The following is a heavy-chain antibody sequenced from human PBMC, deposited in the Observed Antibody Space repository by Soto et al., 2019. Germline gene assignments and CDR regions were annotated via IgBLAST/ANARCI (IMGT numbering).Heavy chain of an antibody. J-gene: IGHJ4*02. Sequence: QVQLQESGPGLVKPSETLSLTCTVSGGSISRNYWSWIRQPPGKGLEWIGSIYYSGSTNYNPSLKSRVTISADTSKNQLSLKLNSVTAADTAVYYCARHFYDFWSGFDYWGQGTLVTVSS. D-gene: IGHD3-3*01. V-gene: IGHV4-59*08. CDR1: GGSISRNY. CDR3: ARHFYDFWSGFDY. CDR2: IYYSGST.